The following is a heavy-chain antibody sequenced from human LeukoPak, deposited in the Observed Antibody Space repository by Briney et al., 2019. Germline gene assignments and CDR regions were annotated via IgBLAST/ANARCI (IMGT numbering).Heavy chain of an antibody. J-gene: IGHJ4*02. D-gene: IGHD6-19*01. Sequence: GGSLRLSCAASGFTFSDYWMSWVRQAPGKGLEWVANIKQDGSEKYYVDSVKGRFTISRDNAKNSLYLQMNSLRAEDTAVYYCAGSSGWARYFDYWGQGTLVTVSS. CDR2: IKQDGSEK. CDR3: AGSSGWARYFDY. V-gene: IGHV3-7*05. CDR1: GFTFSDYW.